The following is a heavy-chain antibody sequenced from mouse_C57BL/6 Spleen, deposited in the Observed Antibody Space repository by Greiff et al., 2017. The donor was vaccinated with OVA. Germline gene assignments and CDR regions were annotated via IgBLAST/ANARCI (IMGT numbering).Heavy chain of an antibody. CDR2: ISSGSSTI. Sequence: EVQLVESGGGLVKPGGSLKLSCAASGFTFSDYGMHWVRQAPEKGLEWVAYISSGSSTIYYADTVKGRFTISRDNAKNTRFLQMTSLRSEDTAMYYCAIGAWFAYWGQGTLVTVSA. CDR3: AIGAWFAY. CDR1: GFTFSDYG. J-gene: IGHJ3*01. V-gene: IGHV5-17*01.